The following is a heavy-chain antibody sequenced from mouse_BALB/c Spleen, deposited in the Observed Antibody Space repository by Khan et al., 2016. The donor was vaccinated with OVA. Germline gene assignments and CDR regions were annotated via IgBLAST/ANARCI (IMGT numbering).Heavy chain of an antibody. J-gene: IGHJ1*01. CDR3: ARDYGSLYWYFDV. V-gene: IGHV3-5*02. CDR2: IYYSGTV. Sequence: VQLKQSGPGLVKPSQTVSLTCTVTGISITSGNYRWSWIRPFPGNKLEWIVNIYYSGTVTYNPSLTSRTTITRDTSKNQFFLEMNSLTAEDTATYYCARDYGSLYWYFDVWGAGTTVTVSS. CDR1: GISITSGNYR. D-gene: IGHD1-1*01.